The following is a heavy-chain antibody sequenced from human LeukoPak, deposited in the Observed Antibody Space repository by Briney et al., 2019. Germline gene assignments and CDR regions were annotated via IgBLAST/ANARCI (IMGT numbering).Heavy chain of an antibody. CDR1: GFTVSSNY. CDR3: ASGNTAMAHDAFDI. Sequence: GGSLRLSCAASGFTVSSNYMSWVRQAPGKGLEWVSVIYSGGSTYYADSVKGRFTISRDNSKNTLHLQMNSLRAEDTAVYYCASGNTAMAHDAFDIWGQGTMVTVSS. J-gene: IGHJ3*02. V-gene: IGHV3-66*02. CDR2: IYSGGST. D-gene: IGHD5-18*01.